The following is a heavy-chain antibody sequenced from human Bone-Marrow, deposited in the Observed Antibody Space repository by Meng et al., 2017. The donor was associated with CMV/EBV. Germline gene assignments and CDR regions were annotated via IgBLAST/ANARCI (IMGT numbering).Heavy chain of an antibody. V-gene: IGHV3-23*01. CDR1: GFTLSTYA. CDR3: AKMMGYCSGGRCASQPFDS. Sequence: GESLKISCAASGFTLSTYAMTWVRQVSGKGLEWVSVLYDSGRYTDYADSVKGRFTTFRANSKNTLYPQMNSLRAEDTAIYYCAKMMGYCSGGRCASQPFDSWGQGTLVTVSS. J-gene: IGHJ4*02. CDR2: LYDSGRYT. D-gene: IGHD2-15*01.